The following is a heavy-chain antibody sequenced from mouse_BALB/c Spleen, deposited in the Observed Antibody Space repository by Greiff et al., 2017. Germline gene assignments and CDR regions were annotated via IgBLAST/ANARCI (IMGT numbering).Heavy chain of an antibody. V-gene: IGHV7-3*02. J-gene: IGHJ4*01. Sequence: EVMLVESGGGLVQPGGSLRLSCATSGFTFTDYYMSWVRQPPGKALEWLGFIRNKANGYTTEYSASVKGRFTISRDNSQSILYLQMNTLRAEDSATYYCARDKGNWEAMDYWGQGTSVTVSS. CDR2: IRNKANGYTT. D-gene: IGHD4-1*01. CDR3: ARDKGNWEAMDY. CDR1: GFTFTDYY.